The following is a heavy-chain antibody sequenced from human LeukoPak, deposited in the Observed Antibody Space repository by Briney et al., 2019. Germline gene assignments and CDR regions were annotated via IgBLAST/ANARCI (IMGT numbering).Heavy chain of an antibody. CDR3: VKERSPFDAFDI. CDR2: IWSDGINR. V-gene: IGHV3-33*06. Sequence: GRSLRLSCAASGFTFSNYGMHWVRQAPGKGLEWVAVIWSDGINRYYADSVKGRFTFSRDNSKNTLSLQMNSLRAEDTALYYCVKERSPFDAFDIWGQGTMVTVSS. CDR1: GFTFSNYG. J-gene: IGHJ3*02.